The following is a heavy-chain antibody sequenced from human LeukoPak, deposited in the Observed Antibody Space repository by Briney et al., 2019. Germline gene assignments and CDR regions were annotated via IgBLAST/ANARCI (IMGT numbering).Heavy chain of an antibody. D-gene: IGHD6-25*01. CDR2: INPSGGST. V-gene: IGHV1-46*01. CDR3: ARVGSSDYYYMDV. CDR1: GYTFTSYY. Sequence: ASVKVSCKASGYTFTSYYMHWVRQAPGQGLEWMGIINPSGGSTSYAQKFQGRVTMTRDMSTSTVYMELSSLRSEDTAVYYCARVGSSDYYYMDVWDKGPTVTVSS. J-gene: IGHJ6*03.